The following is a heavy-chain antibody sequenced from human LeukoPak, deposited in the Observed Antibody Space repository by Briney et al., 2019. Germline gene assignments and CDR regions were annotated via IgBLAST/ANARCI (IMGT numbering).Heavy chain of an antibody. CDR1: GGSISSSNW. D-gene: IGHD6-13*01. CDR2: IYHSGST. V-gene: IGHV4-4*02. Sequence: SETLSLTCAVSGGSISSSNWWSWVRQPPGKGLEWIGEIYHSGSTNYNPSLKSRVTISVDKSKNQFSLKLSSVTAADTAMYYCARGLTLDNAWYRGWFDPWGQGSLVIVSS. CDR3: ARGLTLDNAWYRGWFDP. J-gene: IGHJ5*02.